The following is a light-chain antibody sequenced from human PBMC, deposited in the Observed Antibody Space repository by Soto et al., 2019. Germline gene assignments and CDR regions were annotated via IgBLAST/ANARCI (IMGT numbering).Light chain of an antibody. CDR1: SSDVGSYNL. Sequence: QSALTQPAPVSGSPGQSITISCTGTSSDVGSYNLVSWYQQHPGKAPKLMIYEVSKRPSGVSNRFSGSKSGNTASLTISGLQAEDEADYYCCPYAGSSTFLYVFGTGTKVTVL. CDR2: EVS. V-gene: IGLV2-23*02. J-gene: IGLJ1*01. CDR3: CPYAGSSTFLYV.